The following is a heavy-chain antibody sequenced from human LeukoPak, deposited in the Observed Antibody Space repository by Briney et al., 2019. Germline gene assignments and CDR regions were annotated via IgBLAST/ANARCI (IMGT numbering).Heavy chain of an antibody. Sequence: GGSLRLSCVASGFTFSNHWMGWVRQAPGKGLERVANMNQDGSEKFYVDSVKGRFTISRDNAKNSLYLQMNSLRVEDTAVYYCTRDGSGWSNYWGQGTPVTASS. CDR2: MNQDGSEK. D-gene: IGHD6-19*01. CDR1: GFTFSNHW. J-gene: IGHJ4*02. V-gene: IGHV3-7*01. CDR3: TRDGSGWSNY.